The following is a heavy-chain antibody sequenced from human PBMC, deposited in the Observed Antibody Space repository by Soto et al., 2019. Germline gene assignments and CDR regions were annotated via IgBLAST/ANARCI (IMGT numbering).Heavy chain of an antibody. CDR2: IYPGDSDT. D-gene: IGHD5-12*01. CDR3: ARWDIVATYAFDI. Sequence: GESLKISCKGSGYSFTSYWIGWVRQMPGKGLEWMGIIYPGDSDTRYSPSFQGQVTISADKSISTAYLQWSSVKASDTAMYYCARWDIVATYAFDIWGQGTMVTVSS. CDR1: GYSFTSYW. J-gene: IGHJ3*02. V-gene: IGHV5-51*01.